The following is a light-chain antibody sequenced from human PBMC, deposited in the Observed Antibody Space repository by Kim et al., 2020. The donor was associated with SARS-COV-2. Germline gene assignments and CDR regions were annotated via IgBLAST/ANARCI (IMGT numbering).Light chain of an antibody. J-gene: IGKJ1*01. V-gene: IGKV1-27*01. CDR3: QQCKGAPWT. CDR2: AAS. CDR1: QGISNY. Sequence: DIQMTQSPSSLSASVGDRVTITCRASQGISNYLAWYQQKPGKVPKLLIYAASALRSGVPYRFSGSGSGTDFTLTIASLQPEDVAVYYCQQCKGAPWTFGRGTKVDIK.